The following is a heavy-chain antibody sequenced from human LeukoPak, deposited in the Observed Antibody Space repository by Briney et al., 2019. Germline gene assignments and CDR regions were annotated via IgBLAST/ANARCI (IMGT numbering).Heavy chain of an antibody. CDR3: ASQRYYDSSGYYPPNFDY. V-gene: IGHV4-34*01. Sequence: SETLSLTCTVSGGSISSYYWSWIRQPPGKGLEWIGEINHSGSTNYNPSLKSRVTISVDTSKNQFSLKLSSVTAADTAVYYCASQRYYDSSGYYPPNFDYWGQGTLVTVSS. J-gene: IGHJ4*02. CDR2: INHSGST. CDR1: GGSISSYY. D-gene: IGHD3-22*01.